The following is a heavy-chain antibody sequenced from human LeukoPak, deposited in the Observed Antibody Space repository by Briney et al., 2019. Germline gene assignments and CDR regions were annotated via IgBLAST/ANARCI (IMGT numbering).Heavy chain of an antibody. J-gene: IGHJ6*03. Sequence: GGSLRLSCAASGFTFSSYAMHWVRQAPGKGLEWVAVISYDGSNKYYADSVKSRFTISRDNSKNTLYLQMNSLRAEDTAVYYCAKEGGPTYYYYYYMDVWGKGTTVTVSS. CDR1: GFTFSSYA. CDR3: AKEGGPTYYYYYYMDV. CDR2: ISYDGSNK. V-gene: IGHV3-30-3*01. D-gene: IGHD1-26*01.